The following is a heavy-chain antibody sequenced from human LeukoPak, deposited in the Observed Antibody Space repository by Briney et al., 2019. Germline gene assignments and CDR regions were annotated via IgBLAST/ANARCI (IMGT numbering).Heavy chain of an antibody. CDR1: GYTFTAYY. D-gene: IGHD5-12*01. V-gene: IGHV1-2*02. CDR3: ARPNSGSAVALTSFDY. Sequence: ASVKVSCKASGYTFTAYYIHWVRQAPGQGLEWMGWINPNSGDTNYAQKFQGRVTMSRDTSISTAYMELRRLRSDDTAVYYCARPNSGSAVALTSFDYWGQGTLVTVSS. J-gene: IGHJ4*02. CDR2: INPNSGDT.